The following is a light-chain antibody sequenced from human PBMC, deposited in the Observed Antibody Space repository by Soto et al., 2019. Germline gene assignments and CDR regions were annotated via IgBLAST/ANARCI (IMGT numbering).Light chain of an antibody. CDR3: QSYDNNVVGLV. J-gene: IGLJ3*02. Sequence: QSVLTKPPSVSGAPVQSVTISCTGPNSNIGADCVVAWYQQFPGTPPKLIIYNNNNRPSGVPARFSVSKSATSASLAISGLPPADEADYYCQSYDNNVVGLVFGPGTKVTVL. CDR2: NNN. V-gene: IGLV1-40*01. CDR1: NSNIGADCV.